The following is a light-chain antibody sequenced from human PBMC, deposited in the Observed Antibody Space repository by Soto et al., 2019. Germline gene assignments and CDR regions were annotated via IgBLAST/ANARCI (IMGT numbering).Light chain of an antibody. Sequence: VLTQSPGTLSLSPGEGATLSCRASQRVASDLAWYLQKPGQPPRLLIYDASTRATGIPDRISGSGSERDFTLTISRLEPEDGAVYYCQQYLNSPRTFGQGTKLEIK. CDR1: QRVASD. CDR2: DAS. CDR3: QQYLNSPRT. J-gene: IGKJ1*01. V-gene: IGKV3-20*01.